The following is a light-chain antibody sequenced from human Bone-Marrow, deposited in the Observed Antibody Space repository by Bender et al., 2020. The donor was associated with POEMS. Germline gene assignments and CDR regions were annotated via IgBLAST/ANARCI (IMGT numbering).Light chain of an antibody. Sequence: SFVLTQPPSVSVAPGKTAGITCGGNNIGSKSVHWYQQESGQAPEVVINDDSERPSGIPERFSGSNSGNTATLTISRVEAGDEADYYCQVWDFNSDHPVFGGGTKLTVL. V-gene: IGLV3-21*04. CDR1: NIGSKS. J-gene: IGLJ2*01. CDR2: DDS. CDR3: QVWDFNSDHPV.